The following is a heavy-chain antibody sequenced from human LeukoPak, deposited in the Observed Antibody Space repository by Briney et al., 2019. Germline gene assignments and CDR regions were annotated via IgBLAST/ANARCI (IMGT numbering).Heavy chain of an antibody. J-gene: IGHJ4*02. D-gene: IGHD3-3*01. CDR2: IYYSGST. CDR3: ARENTIFGVVIESYFDY. Sequence: PSETLSLTCNVSGASVSSGSYYWSWIRQPPGKELEWIGYIYYSGSTSYNPSLKSRVTISVDRSKNQFSLKLSSVTAADTAVYYCARENTIFGVVIESYFDYWGQGTLVTVSS. CDR1: GASVSSGSYY. V-gene: IGHV4-61*01.